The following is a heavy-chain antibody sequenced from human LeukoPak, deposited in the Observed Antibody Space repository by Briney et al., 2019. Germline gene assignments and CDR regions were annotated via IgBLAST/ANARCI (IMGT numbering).Heavy chain of an antibody. Sequence: GRSLRLSCAASGFTFSSYGMHWVRQAPGKGLGWVAVIWYDGSNKYYADSVKGRFTISRDNSKNTLYLQMNSLRAEDTAVYYCARDNVAAAGYYYYYYGMDVWGKGTTVTVSS. CDR3: ARDNVAAAGYYYYYYGMDV. J-gene: IGHJ6*04. D-gene: IGHD6-13*01. CDR1: GFTFSSYG. V-gene: IGHV3-33*01. CDR2: IWYDGSNK.